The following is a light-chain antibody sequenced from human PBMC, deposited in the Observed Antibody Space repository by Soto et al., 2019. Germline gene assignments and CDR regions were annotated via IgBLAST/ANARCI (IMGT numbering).Light chain of an antibody. CDR3: SSYTSSSTPVV. V-gene: IGLV2-14*01. J-gene: IGLJ2*01. Sequence: QSALTQPASVSGSPGQSITISCTGTSSDVGGYNYVSWYQQHRGKAPKLMIYEVSNRPLGVSNRFSGSKSGNTASLTISGLQAEDEADYYCSSYTSSSTPVVFGGGTQLTVL. CDR2: EVS. CDR1: SSDVGGYNY.